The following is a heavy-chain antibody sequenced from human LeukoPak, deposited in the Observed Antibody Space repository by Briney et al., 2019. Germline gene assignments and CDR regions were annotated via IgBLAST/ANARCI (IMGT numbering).Heavy chain of an antibody. J-gene: IGHJ3*02. Sequence: PGGSLRLSCAASGFTVSSNYMSWVHQAPGKGLEWVSVIYSGGSTYYADSVKGRFTISRDNSKNTLYLQMNSLRAEDTAVYYCARVPMIDAFDIWGQGTMVTVSS. CDR2: IYSGGST. V-gene: IGHV3-53*01. D-gene: IGHD3-22*01. CDR1: GFTVSSNY. CDR3: ARVPMIDAFDI.